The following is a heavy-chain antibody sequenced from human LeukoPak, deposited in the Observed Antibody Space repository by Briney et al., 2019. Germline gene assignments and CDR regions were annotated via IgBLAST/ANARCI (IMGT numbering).Heavy chain of an antibody. CDR1: GFTFSSYR. CDR2: IRSKAYGGTT. D-gene: IGHD3-10*01. J-gene: IGHJ4*02. CDR3: CNYYYGSGSLSLDY. Sequence: GGSLRLSCAASGFTFSSYRMNWVRQAPGKGLEWVGFIRSKAYGGTTEYAASVKGRFTISRDDSKSIAYLQMNSLKTEDTAVYYCCNYYYGSGSLSLDYWGQGTLVTVSS. V-gene: IGHV3-49*04.